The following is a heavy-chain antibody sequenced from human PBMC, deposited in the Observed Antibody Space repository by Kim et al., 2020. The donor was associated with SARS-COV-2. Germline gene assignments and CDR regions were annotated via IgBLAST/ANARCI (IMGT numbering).Heavy chain of an antibody. CDR2: VSSSGSTT. J-gene: IGHJ6*02. D-gene: IGHD5-12*01. CDR1: GFTFSHYA. Sequence: GGSLRLSCVVSGFTFSHYAMTWVRQAPGKGLEWVSAVSSSGSTTYYSDSVKGRFVISRDNSKNTLYLQMNSLRAEDTGVYFCAKTEMDFQYYYTMEVWGQGTKVTVS. V-gene: IGHV3-23*05. CDR3: AKTEMDFQYYYTMEV.